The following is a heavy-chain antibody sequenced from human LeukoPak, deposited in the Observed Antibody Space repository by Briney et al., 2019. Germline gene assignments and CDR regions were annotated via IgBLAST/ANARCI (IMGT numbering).Heavy chain of an antibody. J-gene: IGHJ6*02. V-gene: IGHV1-2*02. Sequence: ASVKVSCKASGYTFTGYYMHLVRQAPGQGLEWMGWMNPNSGGTNYAQKFQGRVTMARDTSISTAYMELSRLRSDDTAVYYCAGAYSSSWYPPNYYYYGMDVWGQGTTVTVSS. CDR2: MNPNSGGT. CDR3: AGAYSSSWYPPNYYYYGMDV. D-gene: IGHD6-13*01. CDR1: GYTFTGYY.